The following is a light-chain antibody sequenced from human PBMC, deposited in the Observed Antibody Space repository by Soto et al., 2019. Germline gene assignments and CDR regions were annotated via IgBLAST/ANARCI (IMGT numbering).Light chain of an antibody. V-gene: IGLV1-40*01. J-gene: IGLJ2*01. CDR1: SSNVGAGYN. Sequence: QSVLTQPPSVSGAPGQRVTISCTGTSSNVGAGYNVHWYQQLPGTAPKLLIYGNSNRPSGVPYRFSGSKSGTSASLAITGLHAEDEADYYCQSYYSSRSGFVVFGGGTKLTVL. CDR3: QSYYSSRSGFVV. CDR2: GNS.